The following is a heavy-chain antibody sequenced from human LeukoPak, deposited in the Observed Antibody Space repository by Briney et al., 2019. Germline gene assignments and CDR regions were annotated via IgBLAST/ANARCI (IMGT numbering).Heavy chain of an antibody. Sequence: GESLKISCETSGYDFTSYWIGWVRQMPGKGLEWMGIIFPDDSETRYSPSFQGQVTISADKSIGTAYLQWSSLKASDTAMYYCARRDSSGLGPDYWGQGTLVTVSS. CDR3: ARRDSSGLGPDY. CDR2: IFPDDSET. V-gene: IGHV5-51*01. J-gene: IGHJ4*02. CDR1: GYDFTSYW. D-gene: IGHD6-19*01.